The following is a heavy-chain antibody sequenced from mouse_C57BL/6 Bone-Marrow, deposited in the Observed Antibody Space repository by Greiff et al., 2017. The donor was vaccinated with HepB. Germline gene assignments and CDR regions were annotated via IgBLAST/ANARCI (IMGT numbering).Heavy chain of an antibody. D-gene: IGHD1-1*01. CDR2: ISSGGSYT. V-gene: IGHV5-6*01. CDR1: GFTFSSYG. Sequence: EVQLVESGGDLVKPGGSLKLSCAASGFTFSSYGMSWVRQTPDKRLEWVATISSGGSYTYYPDSVKGRFTISRDNAKNTLYLQMSSLKSEDTAMYYCARHAYYYGSSSAWFAYWGQGTLVTVSA. CDR3: ARHAYYYGSSSAWFAY. J-gene: IGHJ3*01.